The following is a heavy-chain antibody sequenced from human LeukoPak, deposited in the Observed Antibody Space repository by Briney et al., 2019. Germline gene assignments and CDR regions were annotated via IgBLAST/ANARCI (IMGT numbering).Heavy chain of an antibody. Sequence: GGSLRLSCAASGFTFDDYGMSWVRQAPGKGLEWVSGIDWNGGSTGYADSVKGRFTISRDNSNNTVFLQMNSLKTEGTAVYYCVRQRVGYFRSWGQGTLVTVSS. J-gene: IGHJ5*02. CDR2: IDWNGGST. CDR1: GFTFDDYG. CDR3: VRQRVGYFRS. D-gene: IGHD2/OR15-2a*01. V-gene: IGHV3-20*04.